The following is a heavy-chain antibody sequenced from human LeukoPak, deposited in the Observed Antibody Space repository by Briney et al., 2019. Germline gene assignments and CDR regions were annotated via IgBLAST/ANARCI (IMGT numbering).Heavy chain of an antibody. V-gene: IGHV3-53*01. CDR3: ARVSGSYYRADAFDI. CDR1: GFTVSSNY. Sequence: GGSLRLSCAASGFTVSSNYMSWVRQAPGKGLEWVSVIYSGGSTYYADSVKGRFTISRDNSKNTLYLQMNSLRAEDTAVYYCARVSGSYYRADAFDIWGQGTMVTVSS. CDR2: IYSGGST. J-gene: IGHJ3*02. D-gene: IGHD1-26*01.